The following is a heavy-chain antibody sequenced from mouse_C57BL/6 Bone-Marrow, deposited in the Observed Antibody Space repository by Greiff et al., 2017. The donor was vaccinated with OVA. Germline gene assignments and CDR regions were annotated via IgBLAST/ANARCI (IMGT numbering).Heavy chain of an antibody. D-gene: IGHD2-4*01. Sequence: EVKVVESGGDLVKPGGSLKLSCAASGFTFSSYGMSWVRQTPDKRLEWVATISSGGSYTYYPDSGKGRFTFSRDNAKNTLYLQMSSLKSEDTAMYDCARITTDYFDYWGQGTTLTVSS. CDR3: ARITTDYFDY. J-gene: IGHJ2*01. V-gene: IGHV5-6*01. CDR1: GFTFSSYG. CDR2: ISSGGSYT.